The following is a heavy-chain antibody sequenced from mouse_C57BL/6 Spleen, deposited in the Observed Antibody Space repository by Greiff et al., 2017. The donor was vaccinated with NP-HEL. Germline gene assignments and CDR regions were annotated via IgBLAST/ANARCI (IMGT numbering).Heavy chain of an antibody. CDR2: IDPETGGT. V-gene: IGHV1-15*01. CDR1: GYTFTDYE. J-gene: IGHJ3*01. D-gene: IGHD3-2*02. CDR3: TRQLRLAWFAY. Sequence: QVQLQQSGAELVRPGASVTLSCKASGYTFTDYEMHWVKQTPVHGLEWIGAIDPETGGTAYNQKFKGKAILTADKSSSTAYMELRSLTSEDSAVYYGTRQLRLAWFAYWGQGTLVTVSA.